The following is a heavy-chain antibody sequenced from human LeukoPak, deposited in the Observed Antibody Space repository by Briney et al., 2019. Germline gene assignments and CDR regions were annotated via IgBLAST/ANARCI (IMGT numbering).Heavy chain of an antibody. CDR3: ARGHDYGSGSYYNVRSSNWFDP. CDR2: INHSGRT. Sequence: TSETLSLTCAVYGGSFSGYYWSWIRQPPGKGLEWIGEINHSGRTNHNPSLKSRVTISVDTSKNQFSLKLSSVTAADTAVYYCARGHDYGSGSYYNVRSSNWFDPWGQGTLVTVSS. D-gene: IGHD3-10*01. J-gene: IGHJ5*02. CDR1: GGSFSGYY. V-gene: IGHV4-34*01.